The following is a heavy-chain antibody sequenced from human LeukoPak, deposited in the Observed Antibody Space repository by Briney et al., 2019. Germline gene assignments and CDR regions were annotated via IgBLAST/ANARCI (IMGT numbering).Heavy chain of an antibody. V-gene: IGHV1-69*04. J-gene: IGHJ5*02. CDR1: GGTFSSYA. D-gene: IGHD1-26*01. Sequence: GASVKVSCKASGGTFSSYAISWVRQAPGQGLEWMGRIIPILGIANYAQKFQGRVTITADKSTSTAYMEPSSLRSEDTAVYYCARDIVGATGEFDPWGQGTLVTVSS. CDR2: IIPILGIA. CDR3: ARDIVGATGEFDP.